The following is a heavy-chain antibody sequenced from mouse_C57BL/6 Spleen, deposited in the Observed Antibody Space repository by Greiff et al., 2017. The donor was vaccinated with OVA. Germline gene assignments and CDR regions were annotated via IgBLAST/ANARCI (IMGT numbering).Heavy chain of an antibody. CDR1: GFTFSDYG. D-gene: IGHD2-5*01. Sequence: EVKLMESGGGLVKPGGSLKLSCAASGFTFSDYGMHWVRQAPEKGLEWVAYISSGSSTIYYAETVKGRFTISRDNAKNTLFLQMTSLRSEDTCMDYCASRDYSNYAYAVGYGGQGTSVTGSS. J-gene: IGHJ4*01. V-gene: IGHV5-17*01. CDR2: ISSGSSTI. CDR3: ASRDYSNYAYAVGY.